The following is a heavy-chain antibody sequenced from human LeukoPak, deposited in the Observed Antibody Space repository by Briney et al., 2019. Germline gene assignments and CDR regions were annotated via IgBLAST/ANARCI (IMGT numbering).Heavy chain of an antibody. CDR2: SYDGSTN. J-gene: IGHJ4*02. Sequence: SYDGSTNYYADSVNGRFTISRDNSTNTLYLQVNSLRAEDTAIYYCAKIPPTTVTPYHFDHWGQGSLVTVSS. V-gene: IGHV3-30*18. CDR3: AKIPPTTVTPYHFDH. D-gene: IGHD4-17*01.